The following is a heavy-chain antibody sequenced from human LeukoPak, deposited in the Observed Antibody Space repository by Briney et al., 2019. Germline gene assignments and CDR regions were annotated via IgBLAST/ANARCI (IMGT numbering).Heavy chain of an antibody. Sequence: ASVKVSCKASGYTFTGYYMHWVRQAPGQGLEWMGWINTNTGNPTYAQGFTGRYVFSLDTSVSTAYLQISGLKADDTAVYFCGRDPKLGIRGYTYGYIDYWGQGTLVTVSS. V-gene: IGHV7-4-1*02. CDR1: GYTFTGYY. CDR3: GRDPKLGIRGYTYGYIDY. J-gene: IGHJ4*02. CDR2: INTNTGNP. D-gene: IGHD5-18*01.